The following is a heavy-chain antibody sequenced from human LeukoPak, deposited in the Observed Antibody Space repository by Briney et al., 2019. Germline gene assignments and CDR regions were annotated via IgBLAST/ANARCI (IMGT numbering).Heavy chain of an antibody. Sequence: PSETLSLTCAVYGGSFSGYYWSWLRQPPGKGLEWIGEINHSGSTNYNPSLKSRVTISVDTSQNQFSLKLSYVTAADTPVYYCAREKDCSGTGCYIDHWGQGTLVTVSS. V-gene: IGHV4-34*01. J-gene: IGHJ4*02. CDR2: INHSGST. CDR1: GGSFSGYY. D-gene: IGHD2-15*01. CDR3: AREKDCSGTGCYIDH.